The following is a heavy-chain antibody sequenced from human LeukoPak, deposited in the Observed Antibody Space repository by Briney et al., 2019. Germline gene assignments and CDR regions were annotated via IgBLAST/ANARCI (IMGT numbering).Heavy chain of an antibody. CDR2: INPSGGST. V-gene: IGHV1-46*01. CDR1: GYTFTSYY. CDR3: ASSGIAAAGTRGAFDI. Sequence: ASVKVSCKASGYTFTSYYMHWVRQAPGQGLEWMGIINPSGGSTSYAQKFQGRVTMTRDTSTSTVYMELSSLRSEDTAMYYCASSGIAAAGTRGAFDIWGQGTMVTVSS. D-gene: IGHD6-13*01. J-gene: IGHJ3*02.